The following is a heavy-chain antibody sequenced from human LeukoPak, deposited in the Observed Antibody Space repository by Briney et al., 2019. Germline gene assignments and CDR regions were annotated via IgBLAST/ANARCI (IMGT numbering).Heavy chain of an antibody. D-gene: IGHD3-10*01. CDR1: GGSISTSY. CDR2: FYNSGNT. J-gene: IGHJ5*02. Sequence: SETLSLTCTVSGGSISTSYWSWIRQPPGKGLEWLGFFYNSGNTNYNPSLKSRVTISVDTSKNQFSLKLSSVTAADTAVYYCACRGVRGVIITGNNWFDPWGQGTLVTVSS. CDR3: ACRGVRGVIITGNNWFDP. V-gene: IGHV4-59*12.